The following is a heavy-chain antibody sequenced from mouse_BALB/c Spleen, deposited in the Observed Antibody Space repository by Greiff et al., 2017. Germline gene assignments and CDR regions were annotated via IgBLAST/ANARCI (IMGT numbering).Heavy chain of an antibody. CDR1: GFSLTSYG. D-gene: IGHD1-1*01. CDR3: ARDYYGSSYVGYFDV. Sequence: VQLKESGPGLVAPSQSLSITCTVSGFSLTSYGVHWVRQPPGKGLEWLGVIWAGGSTNYNSALMSRLSISKDNSKSQVFLKMNSLQTDDTAMYYCARDYYGSSYVGYFDVWGAGTTVTVSS. V-gene: IGHV2-9*02. CDR2: IWAGGST. J-gene: IGHJ1*01.